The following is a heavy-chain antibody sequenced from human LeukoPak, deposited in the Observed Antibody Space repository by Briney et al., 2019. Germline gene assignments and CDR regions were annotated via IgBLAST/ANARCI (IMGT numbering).Heavy chain of an antibody. J-gene: IGHJ4*02. V-gene: IGHV3-21*01. CDR1: GFTFSSYS. CDR3: ARDFEWLGELSSFDY. D-gene: IGHD3-10*01. Sequence: GGSLRLSCAASGFTFSSYSMNWVRQAPGKGLEWVSSISSSSSYIYYADSVKGRFTISRDNAKNSLYLQMNSLRAEDTAVYYCARDFEWLGELSSFDYWGQGTLVTVSS. CDR2: ISSSSSYI.